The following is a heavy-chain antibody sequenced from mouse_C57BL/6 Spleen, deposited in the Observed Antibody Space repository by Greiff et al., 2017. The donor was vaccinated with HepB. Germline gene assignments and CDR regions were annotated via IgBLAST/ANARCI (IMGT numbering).Heavy chain of an antibody. J-gene: IGHJ4*01. Sequence: VQLQQSGPELVKPGASVKISCKASGYSFTGYYMNWVKQSPEKSLEWIGEINPSTGGTTYNQKFKAKATLTVDKSSSTAYMQLKSLTSEDSAVDYCARLGGYAMDYWGQGTSFTVSS. D-gene: IGHD4-1*01. V-gene: IGHV1-42*01. CDR2: INPSTGGT. CDR3: ARLGGYAMDY. CDR1: GYSFTGYY.